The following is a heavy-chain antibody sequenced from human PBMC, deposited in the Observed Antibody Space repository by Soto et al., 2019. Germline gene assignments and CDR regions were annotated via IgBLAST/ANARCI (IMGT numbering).Heavy chain of an antibody. Sequence: TFSGFSLSTSGMCVSWIRQPPGKALEWLALIDWDDDKYYTASLKTRLTISKDTSKNQVVLTMTNMDPVDTATYYCARGTFWSGYKGFDPWGQGTLVTVSS. CDR3: ARGTFWSGYKGFDP. V-gene: IGHV2-70*01. J-gene: IGHJ5*02. CDR2: IDWDDDK. CDR1: GFSLSTSGMC. D-gene: IGHD3-3*01.